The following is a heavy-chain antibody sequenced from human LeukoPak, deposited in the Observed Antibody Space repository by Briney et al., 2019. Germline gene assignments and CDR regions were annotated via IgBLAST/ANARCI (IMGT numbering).Heavy chain of an antibody. Sequence: PGGSLRLSCAASGFTFSSYSMNWVRQAPGKGLEWVSYISSSSSTIYYADSVKGRFTISRDNAKNSLYLQMNSLRAEDTAVYYCARVGTDIVVVPAANDAFDIWGQGTMVTVSS. V-gene: IGHV3-48*01. J-gene: IGHJ3*02. D-gene: IGHD2-2*01. CDR1: GFTFSSYS. CDR3: ARVGTDIVVVPAANDAFDI. CDR2: ISSSSSTI.